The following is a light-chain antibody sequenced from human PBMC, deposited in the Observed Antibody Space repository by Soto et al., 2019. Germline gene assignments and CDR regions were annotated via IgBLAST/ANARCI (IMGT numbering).Light chain of an antibody. CDR1: SSNIGSNT. CDR3: AAWDDSLSVV. J-gene: IGLJ2*01. V-gene: IGLV1-44*01. CDR2: SDN. Sequence: QSVLTQPPSASETPGQRVTISCSGSSSNIGSNTVNWYQQLPGTAPKLLIYSDNQRPSGVPDRFSGSKSGTSASLAISGLQSEDEADYYCAAWDDSLSVVFGGGTQRTVL.